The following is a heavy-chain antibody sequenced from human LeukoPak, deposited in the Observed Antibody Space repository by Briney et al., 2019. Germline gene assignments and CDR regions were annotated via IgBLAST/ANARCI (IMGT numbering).Heavy chain of an antibody. Sequence: SETLSLTCTVSGGSLSSSSYYWGWIRQPPGKGLGWIGSIYYSGSTYYNPSLKSRVTISVDTSKNQFSLKLSSVTAADTAVYYCARGRWLQFIDYWGQGTLVTVSS. CDR1: GGSLSSSSYY. V-gene: IGHV4-39*01. CDR3: ARGRWLQFIDY. J-gene: IGHJ4*02. CDR2: IYYSGST. D-gene: IGHD5-24*01.